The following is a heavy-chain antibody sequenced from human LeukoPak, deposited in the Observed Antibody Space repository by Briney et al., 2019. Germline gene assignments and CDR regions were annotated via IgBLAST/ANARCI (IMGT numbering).Heavy chain of an antibody. D-gene: IGHD2-21*01. Sequence: SGPTLVKPTQTLTLTCTFSGFSLSTSGVGVGWIRQPPGKALEWLALIYWDDDKRYSPSLKSRLTITKDTSKNQVVLTMTNMDPVDTATYYCAHSTSSGYNLWWAQPPSGSAFDIWGQGTMVTVSS. CDR3: AHSTSSGYNLWWAQPPSGSAFDI. V-gene: IGHV2-5*02. CDR1: GFSLSTSGVG. CDR2: IYWDDDK. J-gene: IGHJ3*02.